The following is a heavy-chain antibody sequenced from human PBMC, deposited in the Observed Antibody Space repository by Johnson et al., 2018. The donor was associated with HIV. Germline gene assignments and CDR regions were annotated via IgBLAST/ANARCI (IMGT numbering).Heavy chain of an antibody. V-gene: IGHV3-20*04. D-gene: IGHD6-19*01. J-gene: IGHJ3*02. CDR1: GFTFSSYW. CDR3: AREGIAVGRGRGAFDI. CDR2: SNWNGGST. Sequence: VQLVESGGGLVQPGGSLRLSCAASGFTFSSYWMHWVRQAPGKGLEWVSGSNWNGGSTGYADSVKGRFIIARDNAKNSRYLQMNSLRAEDTALYYCAREGIAVGRGRGAFDIWGQGTMVTVSS.